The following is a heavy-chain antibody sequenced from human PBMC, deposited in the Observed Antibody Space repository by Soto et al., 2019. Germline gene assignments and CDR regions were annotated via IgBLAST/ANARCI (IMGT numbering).Heavy chain of an antibody. D-gene: IGHD2-2*01. Sequence: KRLEWVAVISYDGGNKYYADSVKGRFTISRDNSKNTLYLQMNSLRAEDTAVYYCARVFFFQAGDGIRAAGSVSAFLLNRSSDL. CDR2: ISYDGGNK. V-gene: IGHV3-30-3*01. CDR3: ARVFFFQAGDGIRAAGSVSAFLLNRSSDL. J-gene: IGHJ2*01.